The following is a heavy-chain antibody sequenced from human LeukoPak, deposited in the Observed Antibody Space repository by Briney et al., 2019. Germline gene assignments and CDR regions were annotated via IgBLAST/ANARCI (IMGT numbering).Heavy chain of an antibody. D-gene: IGHD6-13*01. J-gene: IGHJ4*02. V-gene: IGHV3-49*03. Sequence: GGSLRLSCTASGSTFGDYAMSWFRQAPGKGLEWVGFIRSKAYGGTTEYAASVKGRFTISRDDSKSIAYLQMNSLKTEDTAVYYCSRSVHSSSWYYFDYWGQGTLVTVSS. CDR3: SRSVHSSSWYYFDY. CDR1: GSTFGDYA. CDR2: IRSKAYGGTT.